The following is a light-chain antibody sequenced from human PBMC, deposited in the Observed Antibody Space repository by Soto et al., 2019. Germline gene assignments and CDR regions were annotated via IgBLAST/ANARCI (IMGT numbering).Light chain of an antibody. J-gene: IGLJ1*01. Sequence: QSVLTQPASVSGSPGQSITISCIGTSSDVGAYNYVSWYRHHPGKAPKLMIYDVSNRPSGVSSRISGSKSGNTASLTISGLQAEDEADYYCSSFTTSSTLVFGTGTKLTVL. CDR2: DVS. CDR3: SSFTTSSTLV. CDR1: SSDVGAYNY. V-gene: IGLV2-14*03.